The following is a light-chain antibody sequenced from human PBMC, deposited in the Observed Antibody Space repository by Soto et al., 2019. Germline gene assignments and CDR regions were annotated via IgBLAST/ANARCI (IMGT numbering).Light chain of an antibody. CDR3: QQYNSYT. CDR1: QSISSW. J-gene: IGKJ1*01. Sequence: DIQMTQSPSTLSASVGDRVTITCRASQSISSWLAWYQQKPGKAPKLLIYKASSLESGVPSRFSGSGSGTEFTLTISSLQPDDSATYYCQQYNSYTFGQGTKV. V-gene: IGKV1-5*03. CDR2: KAS.